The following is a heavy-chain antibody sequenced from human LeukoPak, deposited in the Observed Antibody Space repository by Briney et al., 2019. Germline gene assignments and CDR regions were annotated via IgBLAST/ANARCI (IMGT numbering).Heavy chain of an antibody. D-gene: IGHD6-6*01. Sequence: ASVKVSCKASGYTFTSYDINWVRQATGQGLEWMGWMNPNSGNTGYAQKFQGRVTMTRNTSISTAYMGLSSLRSEDTAVYYCARPRIAARGYWFDPWDQGTLVTVSS. CDR2: MNPNSGNT. CDR3: ARPRIAARGYWFDP. J-gene: IGHJ5*02. CDR1: GYTFTSYD. V-gene: IGHV1-8*01.